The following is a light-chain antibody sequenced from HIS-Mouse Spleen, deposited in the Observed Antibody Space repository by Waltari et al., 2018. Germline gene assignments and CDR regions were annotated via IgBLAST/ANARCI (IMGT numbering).Light chain of an antibody. J-gene: IGKJ3*01. V-gene: IGKV1-39*01. Sequence: TQSPDFQSVTPKEKVTITCRASQSIGSSLHWYQQKPGKAPKLLIYAASSLQSGVPSRFSGSGSGTDFTLTISSLQPEDFATYYCQQSYSTPFTFGPGTKVDIK. CDR3: QQSYSTPFT. CDR1: QSIGSS. CDR2: AAS.